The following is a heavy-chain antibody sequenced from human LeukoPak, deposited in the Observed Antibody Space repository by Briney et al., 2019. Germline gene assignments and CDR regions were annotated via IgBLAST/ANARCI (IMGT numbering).Heavy chain of an antibody. CDR2: ISTYNGNT. CDR1: GYTFTSYG. CDR3: ARDKNWDLEY. J-gene: IGHJ4*02. V-gene: IGHV1-18*01. Sequence: TSVKVSCKTSGYTFTSYGISWMRQAPGQGLEWMGWISTYNGNTNYAQNLQGRVTMTTDTSTSTAYMELRSLRSDDTAVYYCARDKNWDLEYWGQGTLLTVSS. D-gene: IGHD7-27*01.